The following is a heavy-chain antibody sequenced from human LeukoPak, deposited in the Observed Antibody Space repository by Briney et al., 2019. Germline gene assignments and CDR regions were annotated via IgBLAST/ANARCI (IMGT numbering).Heavy chain of an antibody. Sequence: ASVKVSCKASGYTFTSHDINWVRQATGQGLEWMGWMNPNSGNTGYAQKFQGRVTMTRNTSISTAYMELSSLRSEDTAVYYCARESDFWSGRNFDYWGQGTLVTVSS. J-gene: IGHJ4*02. CDR1: GYTFTSHD. V-gene: IGHV1-8*01. CDR3: ARESDFWSGRNFDY. CDR2: MNPNSGNT. D-gene: IGHD3-3*01.